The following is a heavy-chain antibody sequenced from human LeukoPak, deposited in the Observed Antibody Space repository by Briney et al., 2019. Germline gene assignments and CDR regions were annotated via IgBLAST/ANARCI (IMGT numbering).Heavy chain of an antibody. Sequence: GGSLRLSCAASGFTVSSNYMSWVRQAPGKGLEWVSVIYSGGSTYYADSVKGRFTISRDNSKNTLYLQVNSLRAEDTAVYYCARRTTIIAAADLANWYFDLWGRGTLVTVSS. J-gene: IGHJ2*01. CDR3: ARRTTIIAAADLANWYFDL. V-gene: IGHV3-53*01. CDR1: GFTVSSNY. CDR2: IYSGGST. D-gene: IGHD6-13*01.